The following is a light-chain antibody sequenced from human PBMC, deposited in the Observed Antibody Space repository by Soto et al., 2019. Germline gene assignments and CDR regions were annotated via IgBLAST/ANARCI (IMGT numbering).Light chain of an antibody. CDR1: SSDVGGHNF. Sequence: QAVLTQPASVSGSPGQSITISCTGTSSDVGGHNFVSWYQHHPGKAPKLMIYEVTNRPSGVSDRFSGSKSGNTASLTISGLQAEDEADYYCNSYTSTCTWVFGGGTKVTVL. CDR3: NSYTSTCTWV. CDR2: EVT. V-gene: IGLV2-14*01. J-gene: IGLJ2*01.